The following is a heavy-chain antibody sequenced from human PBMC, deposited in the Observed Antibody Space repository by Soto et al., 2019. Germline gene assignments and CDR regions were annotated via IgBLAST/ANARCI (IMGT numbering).Heavy chain of an antibody. Sequence: EVQLVESGGGLVKPGGSLRLSCAASGFTFTNHNMNWVRQAPGKGLEWVSSISSSSSFRNYADSVKGRFSISRDNDKNLVYRQMDSLRAEDTAVYYCARDPPLSVLVVVATDDFWGQGTLVIVSS. D-gene: IGHD2-21*01. CDR3: ARDPPLSVLVVVATDDF. CDR2: ISSSSSFR. CDR1: GFTFTNHN. J-gene: IGHJ4*02. V-gene: IGHV3-21*02.